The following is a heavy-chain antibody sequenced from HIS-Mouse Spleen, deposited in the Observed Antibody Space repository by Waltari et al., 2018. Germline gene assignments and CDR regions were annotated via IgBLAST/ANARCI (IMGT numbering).Heavy chain of an antibody. CDR1: GYTFPSYD. J-gene: IGHJ5*02. D-gene: IGHD6-19*01. Sequence: QVQLVQSGAEVKKPGASVKVSCKASGYTFPSYDINWVRQATGQGLEWMGWMNPNSGNTGYAQKFQGRVTMTRNTSISTAYMELSSLRSEDTAVYYCARGGHIAVAGTGWFDPWGQGTLVTVSS. CDR2: MNPNSGNT. CDR3: ARGGHIAVAGTGWFDP. V-gene: IGHV1-8*01.